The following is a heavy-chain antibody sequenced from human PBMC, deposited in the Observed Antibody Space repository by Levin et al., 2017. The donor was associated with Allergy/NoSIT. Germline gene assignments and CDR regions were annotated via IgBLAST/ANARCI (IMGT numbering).Heavy chain of an antibody. J-gene: IGHJ4*02. V-gene: IGHV4-4*02. CDR3: AGGYNYRWVY. D-gene: IGHD5-24*01. Sequence: TSETLSLTCVVSSDAITTNNHWWSWVRQPPGKGLEWIGEIHHSGSTNYNASLKSRVTMSVDTSKNQFSLNLSSVTAADTAVFFCAGGYNYRWVYWGQGTLVTVSS. CDR2: IHHSGST. CDR1: SDAITTNNHW.